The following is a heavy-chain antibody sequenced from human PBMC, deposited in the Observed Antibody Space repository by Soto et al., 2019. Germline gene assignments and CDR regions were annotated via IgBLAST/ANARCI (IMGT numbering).Heavy chain of an antibody. CDR2: INAGNGNT. V-gene: IGHV1-3*01. J-gene: IGHJ5*02. CDR1: GYTFTSYA. D-gene: IGHD6-19*01. Sequence: ASVKLSCKASGYTFTSYAIHWVRQAPGQRLEWMGWINAGNGNTKYSQKFQGRVTITRDTSASTAYMELSSLRSEDTAVYYCASGVADLPHNWFDPWGQRTFVTASS. CDR3: ASGVADLPHNWFDP.